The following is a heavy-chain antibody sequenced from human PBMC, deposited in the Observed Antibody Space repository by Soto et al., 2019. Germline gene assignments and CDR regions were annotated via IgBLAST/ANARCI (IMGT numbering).Heavy chain of an antibody. V-gene: IGHV3-74*01. CDR3: TTEEFTFGGVIDNYYYYGMDV. J-gene: IGHJ6*02. D-gene: IGHD3-16*02. CDR1: GFTFSSYW. CDR2: INSDGSST. Sequence: VSLRLSCAASGFTFSSYWMHWVRQAPGKGLVWVSRINSDGSSTSYADSVKGRFTISRDNAKNTLYLQMNSLKTEDTAVYYCTTEEFTFGGVIDNYYYYGMDVWGQGTTVTVSS.